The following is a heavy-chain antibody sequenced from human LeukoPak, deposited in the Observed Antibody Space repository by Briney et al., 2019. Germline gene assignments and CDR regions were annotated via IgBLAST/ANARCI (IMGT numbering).Heavy chain of an antibody. CDR3: ARGEYCSSTSCSITNWFDP. J-gene: IGHJ5*02. D-gene: IGHD2-2*01. CDR2: IYTSGST. CDR1: GGSISSGSYY. Sequence: SETLSLTCTVSGGSISSGSYYWSWIRQPAGKGLGWIGRIYTSGSTNYNPSLKSRVTISVDTSKNQFSLKLSSVTAADTAVYYCARGEYCSSTSCSITNWFDPWGQGTLVTVSS. V-gene: IGHV4-61*02.